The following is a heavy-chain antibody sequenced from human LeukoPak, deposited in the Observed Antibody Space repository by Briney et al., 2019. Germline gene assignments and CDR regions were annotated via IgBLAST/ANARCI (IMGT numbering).Heavy chain of an antibody. Sequence: GGSLRLSCAASGFTFSNAWMNWVRQAPGKGLELVGRIKSKTDAGTIDYAVPVKGRFTISRDDSKNTLYLQMNSLKTEDTAVYYCTTDIVVPLAFGIWGQGTMVIVSS. CDR3: TTDIVVPLAFGI. CDR1: GFTFSNAW. J-gene: IGHJ3*02. D-gene: IGHD2-15*01. CDR2: IKSKTDAGTI. V-gene: IGHV3-15*01.